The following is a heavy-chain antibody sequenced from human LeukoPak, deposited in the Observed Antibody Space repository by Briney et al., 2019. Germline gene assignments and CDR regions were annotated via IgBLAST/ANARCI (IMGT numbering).Heavy chain of an antibody. CDR3: ARGPYVDTANIDY. CDR1: GGSFSGYY. J-gene: IGHJ4*02. D-gene: IGHD5-18*01. V-gene: IGHV4-34*01. CDR2: INHSGST. Sequence: SETLSLTCAVYGGSFSGYYWSWIRQPPGKGLEWIGEINHSGSTNYNPSLKSRVTISVDTSKNQFSLKLSSVTAADTAVYYCARGPYVDTANIDYWGQGTLVTVSS.